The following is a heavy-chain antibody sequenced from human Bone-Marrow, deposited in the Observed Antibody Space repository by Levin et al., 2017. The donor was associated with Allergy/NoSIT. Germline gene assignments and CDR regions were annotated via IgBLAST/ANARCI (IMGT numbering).Heavy chain of an antibody. J-gene: IGHJ4*02. CDR3: AHAQMRESFDY. Sequence: NGSGPTLVKPTQTLTLTCAFSGFSLGTPGVSVGWIRQPPGKALEWLALIDWDDEKRYSPSLRTRLTITKDTSKTEILLTMTNMDPVDTATYFCAHAQMRESFDYWGQGILVTVSS. CDR1: GFSLGTPGVS. CDR2: IDWDDEK. V-gene: IGHV2-5*02. D-gene: IGHD1-26*01.